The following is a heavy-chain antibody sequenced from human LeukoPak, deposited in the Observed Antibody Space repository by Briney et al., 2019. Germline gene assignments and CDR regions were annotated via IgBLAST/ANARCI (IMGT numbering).Heavy chain of an antibody. CDR2: ISGSGGNT. Sequence: GGSLRLSCAASGFTFSNYVMSWVRRAPGKGLEWVSAISGSGGNTYYADSVKGRFTISRDNSKNTLYLQMNSLRAEDAAVYYCANEYRKGDIWGQGTMVTVSS. CDR3: ANEYRKGDI. CDR1: GFTFSNYV. D-gene: IGHD1-1*01. V-gene: IGHV3-23*01. J-gene: IGHJ3*02.